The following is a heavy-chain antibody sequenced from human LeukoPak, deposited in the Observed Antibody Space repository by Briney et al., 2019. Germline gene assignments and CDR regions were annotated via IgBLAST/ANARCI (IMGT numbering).Heavy chain of an antibody. D-gene: IGHD1-20*01. J-gene: IGHJ5*02. V-gene: IGHV4-34*01. CDR1: GGSFSGYY. Sequence: PSETLSLTCAVYGGSFSGYYWSWIRQPPGKGLEWIGEINHSGSTNYNPSLKSRVTISVDTSKNQFSLKLSSVTAADTAVYYCARGNNWNLNWFDPWGQGTLVTVSS. CDR2: INHSGST. CDR3: ARGNNWNLNWFDP.